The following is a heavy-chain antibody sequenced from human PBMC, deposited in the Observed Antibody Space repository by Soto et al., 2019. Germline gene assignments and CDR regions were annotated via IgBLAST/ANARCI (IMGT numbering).Heavy chain of an antibody. J-gene: IGHJ6*02. Sequence: GASVKVSCKASGGTFSSYAISWVRQAPGQGLEWMGGIIPIFGTANYAQKFQGRVTITADESTSTAYMELSSLRSEDTAVYYCAREQLEYDSSGLYYYYGMDVWGQGTTVTVSS. CDR1: GGTFSSYA. D-gene: IGHD3-22*01. V-gene: IGHV1-69*13. CDR3: AREQLEYDSSGLYYYYGMDV. CDR2: IIPIFGTA.